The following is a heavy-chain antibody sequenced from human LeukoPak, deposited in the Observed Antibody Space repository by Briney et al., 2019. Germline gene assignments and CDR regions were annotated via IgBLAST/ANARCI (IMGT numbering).Heavy chain of an antibody. V-gene: IGHV4-39*07. CDR1: GDSFTSVTDY. Sequence: SETLSLTCTVSGDSFTSVTDYWAWIRQPPGKGLEWIASGDYSGGTYYNPSLESRVAISADMSKNQISLKLTSVTGADTAVYYCAGEWSAFDTWGQGTMVTVSS. CDR3: AGEWSAFDT. D-gene: IGHD2-8*01. J-gene: IGHJ3*02. CDR2: GDYSGGT.